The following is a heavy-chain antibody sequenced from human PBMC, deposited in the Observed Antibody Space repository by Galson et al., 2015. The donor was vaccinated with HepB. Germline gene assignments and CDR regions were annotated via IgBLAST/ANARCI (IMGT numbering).Heavy chain of an antibody. CDR3: AKTDYDFWSGPFSY. V-gene: IGHV3-30*18. Sequence: SLRLSCAASGFTFSSYGMHWVRQAPGKGLEWVAVISYDGSNKYYADSVKGRFTISRDNSKNTLYLQMNSLRAEDTAVYYCAKTDYDFWSGPFSYWGQGTLVTVSS. CDR2: ISYDGSNK. J-gene: IGHJ4*02. CDR1: GFTFSSYG. D-gene: IGHD3-3*01.